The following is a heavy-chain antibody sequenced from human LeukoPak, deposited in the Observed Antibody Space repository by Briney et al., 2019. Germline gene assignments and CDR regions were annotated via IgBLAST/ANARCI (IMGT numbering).Heavy chain of an antibody. CDR2: ISGSGGST. D-gene: IGHD1-14*01. J-gene: IGHJ6*02. CDR1: GFTFSSYA. Sequence: GGSLRLSCAASGFTFSSYAMSWVRQAPGKGLEWVSAISGSGGSTYHADSVKGRFTISRDNSKNTLYLQMNSLRAEDTAVYYCGKANRGGGYYYYYGMDVWGQGTTVTVSS. V-gene: IGHV3-23*01. CDR3: GKANRGGGYYYYYGMDV.